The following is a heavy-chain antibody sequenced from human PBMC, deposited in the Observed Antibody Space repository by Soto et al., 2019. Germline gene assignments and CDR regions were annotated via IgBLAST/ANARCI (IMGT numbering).Heavy chain of an antibody. D-gene: IGHD3-10*01. CDR2: MNPDSGNT. CDR1: GHTFTSYD. Sequence: GASVKVSSKASGHTFTSYDINWVRQATGQGPEWMGWMNPDSGNTGYVQKFQGRVTMTRNTAISTAYMELSSLRSEDTAVYYCARSVGGSNVNFDYWGQGTLVTVSS. CDR3: ARSVGGSNVNFDY. J-gene: IGHJ4*02. V-gene: IGHV1-8*01.